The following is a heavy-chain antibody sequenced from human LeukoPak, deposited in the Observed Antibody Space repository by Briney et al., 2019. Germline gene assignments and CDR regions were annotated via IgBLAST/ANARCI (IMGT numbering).Heavy chain of an antibody. V-gene: IGHV4-59*01. Sequence: KPSETLSLTCTVSGGSISGYYWSWIRQPPGKGPEWIGSIFYTGTTYYNPSLKSRVTISVDTSKNQFSLKLTSLTAADTALYFCARGSMRIQTGTTPWGQGTLVTVSS. CDR1: GGSISGYY. CDR2: IFYTGTT. J-gene: IGHJ5*02. D-gene: IGHD1-1*01. CDR3: ARGSMRIQTGTTP.